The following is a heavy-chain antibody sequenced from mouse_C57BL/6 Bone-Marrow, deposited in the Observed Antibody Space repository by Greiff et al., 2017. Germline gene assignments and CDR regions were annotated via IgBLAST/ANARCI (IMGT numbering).Heavy chain of an antibody. CDR2: IWSGGST. CDR1: GFSLTSYG. D-gene: IGHD2-4*01. CDR3: ARNDYYDYDEGTWFAY. Sequence: QVQLKESGPGLVQPSQSLSITCTVSGFSLTSYGVHWVRQSPGKGLEWLGVIWSGGSTDYNAAFISRLCISKDNSKVQVFFKMNSLQADDTAIYYCARNDYYDYDEGTWFAYWGQGTLVTVSA. J-gene: IGHJ3*01. V-gene: IGHV2-2*01.